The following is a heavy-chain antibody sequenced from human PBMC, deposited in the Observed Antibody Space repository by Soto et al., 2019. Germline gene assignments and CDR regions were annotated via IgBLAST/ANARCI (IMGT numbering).Heavy chain of an antibody. CDR3: ARDVGGYFDS. Sequence: PGGSLRLSCAASGFTFSSFAMHWVRQAPGKGLEWVAVISYDGSNKFYSDSVKGRFTISRDSSKTTLYLQMNTLRREDTAVYHCARDVGGYFDSWGQGTLVTVSS. D-gene: IGHD3-10*01. V-gene: IGHV3-30-3*01. CDR2: ISYDGSNK. J-gene: IGHJ4*02. CDR1: GFTFSSFA.